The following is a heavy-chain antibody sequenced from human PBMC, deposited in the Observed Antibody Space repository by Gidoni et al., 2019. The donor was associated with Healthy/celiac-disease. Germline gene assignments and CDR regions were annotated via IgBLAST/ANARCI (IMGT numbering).Heavy chain of an antibody. V-gene: IGHV4-59*01. CDR2: IYYSGST. Sequence: QVQLQESGPGLVKPSETLSLPCTVSGGSISRYYWIWIRQPPGKGLEWIGYIYYSGSTNYNPSLKSRVTISVDTSKNQFSLKLSSVTAADTAVYYCARDLAYYYGSGSYSPFYYYGMDVWGQGTTVTVSS. J-gene: IGHJ6*02. D-gene: IGHD3-10*01. CDR3: ARDLAYYYGSGSYSPFYYYGMDV. CDR1: GGSISRYY.